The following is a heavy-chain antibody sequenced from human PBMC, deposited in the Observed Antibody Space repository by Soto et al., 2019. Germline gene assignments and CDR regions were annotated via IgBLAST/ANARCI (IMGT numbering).Heavy chain of an antibody. D-gene: IGHD3-22*01. CDR3: ARGGYYYENSGQNAYDY. CDR2: IFHSGST. CDR1: GGSISSGDYY. J-gene: IGHJ4*01. V-gene: IGHV4-30-4*01. Sequence: PSETLSLTCTVSGGSISSGDYYWSWIRQPPGKGLEWIGYIFHSGSTYYNPSLKSRVTISGDTSKNQFSLKLSSVTAADTAVYYCARGGYYYENSGQNAYDYWGQGILVTVSS.